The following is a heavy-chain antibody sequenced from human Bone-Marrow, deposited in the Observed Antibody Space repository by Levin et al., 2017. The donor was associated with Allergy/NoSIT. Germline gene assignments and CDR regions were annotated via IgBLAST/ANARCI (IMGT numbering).Heavy chain of an antibody. D-gene: IGHD5-18*01. J-gene: IGHJ4*02. V-gene: IGHV2-5*02. CDR1: GFSLSTSGVG. CDR3: AHRQSLRPGLTGYNDGPLDF. Sequence: SGPTLVKPTQTLTLTCTFSGFSLSTSGVGVSWIRQPPGKALEWLALIYWDDDLRYSPSLKRRLTITKDTSRNQVVLTMTNMDAEDTATYVCAHRQSLRPGLTGYNDGPLDFWGQGSLVVVSS. CDR2: IYWDDDL.